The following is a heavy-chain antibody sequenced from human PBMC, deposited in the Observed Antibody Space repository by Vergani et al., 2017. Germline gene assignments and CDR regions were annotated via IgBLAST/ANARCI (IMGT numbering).Heavy chain of an antibody. CDR2: ISSSSSYI. J-gene: IGHJ6*02. Sequence: EVQLVESGGGLVKPGGSLRLSCAASGFTFSSYSMNWVRQAPGKGLEWVSSISSSSSYIYYADSVKGRFTISRDNAKNSLYLQMNSLRAEDTAVYYCARCLADTAMDPQAYYYYYGMDVWGQGTTVTVSS. D-gene: IGHD5-18*01. CDR3: ARCLADTAMDPQAYYYYYGMDV. CDR1: GFTFSSYS. V-gene: IGHV3-21*01.